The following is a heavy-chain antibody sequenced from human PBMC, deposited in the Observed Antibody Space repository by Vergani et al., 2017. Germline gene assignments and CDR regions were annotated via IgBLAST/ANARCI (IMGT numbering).Heavy chain of an antibody. CDR3: TKKDLRVAALRGRDY. Sequence: EVQLVESGGGLVKPGGSLRLSCAASGFTFSNAWMSWVRQAPGKGLEWVGRIKSKTDGGTTDYAAPVKGRFTISRDDSKNTLYLQMNSLKTEDTAVYYCTKKDLRVAALRGRDYWGQGTLVTVSS. V-gene: IGHV3-15*01. D-gene: IGHD2-15*01. CDR2: IKSKTDGGTT. CDR1: GFTFSNAW. J-gene: IGHJ4*02.